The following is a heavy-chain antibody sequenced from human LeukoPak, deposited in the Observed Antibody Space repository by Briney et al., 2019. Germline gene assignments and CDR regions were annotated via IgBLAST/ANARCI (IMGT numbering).Heavy chain of an antibody. D-gene: IGHD3-22*01. Sequence: ASVKVSCKASGYTFTTSVVSWVRQAPGQGLEWMGSINPYNGDTNYAQKLQGRVTMTTDTSTSTAYMELRSLTSDDTAMYYCVVVVIQGDYWGQGTLVTVSS. J-gene: IGHJ4*02. V-gene: IGHV1-18*01. CDR3: VVVVIQGDY. CDR2: INPYNGDT. CDR1: GYTFTTSV.